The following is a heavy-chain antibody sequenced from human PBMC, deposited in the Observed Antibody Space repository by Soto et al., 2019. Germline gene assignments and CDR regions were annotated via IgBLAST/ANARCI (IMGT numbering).Heavy chain of an antibody. CDR3: AYESTGVMVSAIYAFDI. V-gene: IGHV4-31*03. CDR2: ISYSMST. CDR1: GGSLSSGGYY. J-gene: IGHJ3*02. Sequence: SETLSLPCTVSGGSLSSGGYYWSGIRQHPGEGPECIEYISYSMSTYYNPSLKSRVTISVDTSKNQCTLKAGSVTAAITAVYYCAYESTGVMVSAIYAFDIWGQGTMVTVSS. D-gene: IGHD2-21*02.